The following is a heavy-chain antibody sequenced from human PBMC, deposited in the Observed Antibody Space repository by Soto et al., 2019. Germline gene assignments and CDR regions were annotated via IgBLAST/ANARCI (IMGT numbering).Heavy chain of an antibody. CDR1: GGSISSYY. J-gene: IGHJ4*02. CDR3: ATMYSSSWYYFDY. V-gene: IGHV4-59*08. Sequence: SETLSLTCAVSGGSISSYYWSWIRQPPGKGLEWIGYIYYSGSTNYNPSLKSRVTISLDTSKNQFSLKLSSVTAADTAVYYCATMYSSSWYYFDYWAQGTLVTVSS. D-gene: IGHD6-13*01. CDR2: IYYSGST.